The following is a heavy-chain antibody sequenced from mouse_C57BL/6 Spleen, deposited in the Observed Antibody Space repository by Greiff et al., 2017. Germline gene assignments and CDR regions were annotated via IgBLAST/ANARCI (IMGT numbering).Heavy chain of an antibody. V-gene: IGHV1-69*01. CDR3: ARRIYYGSSYGFAY. Sequence: QVQLQQPGAELVMPGASVKLSCKASGYTFTSYWMHWVKQRPGQGLEWIGEIDPSDSYTNYNQQFKGKSTLTVDKSSSTAYMHLSSLTSEDSAVYSCARRIYYGSSYGFAYWGQGTLVTVSA. CDR1: GYTFTSYW. CDR2: IDPSDSYT. D-gene: IGHD1-1*01. J-gene: IGHJ3*01.